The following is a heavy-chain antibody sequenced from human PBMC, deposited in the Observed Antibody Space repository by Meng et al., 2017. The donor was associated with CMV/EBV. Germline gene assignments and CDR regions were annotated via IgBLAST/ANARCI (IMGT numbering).Heavy chain of an antibody. CDR3: ARILWFGEPRSGGPFDY. CDR2: INPNSGGT. Sequence: QVQLVQSGAEVKKPGASVKVSCKASGYTFTGYYMHWVRQAPGQGLEWMGWINPNSGGTNYAQKFQGRVTLTRDTSISTAYMELSKLRSDDTAVYYCARILWFGEPRSGGPFDYWGQGTLVTVSS. CDR1: GYTFTGYY. V-gene: IGHV1-2*02. D-gene: IGHD3-10*01. J-gene: IGHJ4*02.